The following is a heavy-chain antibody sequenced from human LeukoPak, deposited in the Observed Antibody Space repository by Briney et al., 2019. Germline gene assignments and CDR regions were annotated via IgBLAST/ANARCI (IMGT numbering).Heavy chain of an antibody. D-gene: IGHD3-10*01. CDR3: AREVLDYYGSGSYPSYYYYYYMDV. CDR2: IYSGGST. J-gene: IGHJ6*03. Sequence: PGGSLRLSCAASGFTVSSNYMSWVRQAPGKGLEWVSVIYSGGSTYYADSVKGRFTISRDNSKNTLYLQMNSLRAEDTAVYYCAREVLDYYGSGSYPSYYYYYYMDVWGKGTTVTISS. V-gene: IGHV3-53*01. CDR1: GFTVSSNY.